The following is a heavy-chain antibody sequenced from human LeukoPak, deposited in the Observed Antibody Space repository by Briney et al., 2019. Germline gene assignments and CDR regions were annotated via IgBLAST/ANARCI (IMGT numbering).Heavy chain of an antibody. CDR2: ISGGGDIT. V-gene: IGHV3-23*01. D-gene: IGHD2-21*02. CDR1: GFNFANHA. CDR3: VREDTPATANY. Sequence: PGGSLRLSCAASGFNFANHAMSWVRQTPGKGLEWVSAISGGGDITYYADSVRGRFTISRGNSKDTLFLQMHSLRPGDTAVYYCVREDTPATANYWGQGTLVTISS. J-gene: IGHJ4*02.